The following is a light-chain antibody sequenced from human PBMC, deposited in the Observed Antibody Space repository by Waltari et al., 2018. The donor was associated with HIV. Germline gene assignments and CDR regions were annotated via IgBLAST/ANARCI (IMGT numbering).Light chain of an antibody. CDR2: DKS. CDR3: LLSYSGARI. V-gene: IGLV7-46*01. Sequence: QAVVTQEPSLTVSPGGTVTLTCGSSTGAVTSGHSPYWFQQKPGQAPRTLIFDKSKKHSGTPALFSGSLLGGKAALTLSGAQPEDEAEYYCLLSYSGARIFGGGTKLTVL. J-gene: IGLJ2*01. CDR1: TGAVTSGHS.